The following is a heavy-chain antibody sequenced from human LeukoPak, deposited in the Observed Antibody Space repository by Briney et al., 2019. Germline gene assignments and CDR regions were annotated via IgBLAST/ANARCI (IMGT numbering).Heavy chain of an antibody. CDR1: GFTFSSYA. V-gene: IGHV3-30*14. D-gene: IGHD3-22*01. J-gene: IGHJ3*02. CDR3: ARLMIVVLPGAFDI. CDR2: ISYDGSNK. Sequence: PGGSLRLSCAASGFTFSSYAMHWVRQAPGKGLEWVAVISYDGSNKYYADSVKGRFTISRDNSKNTLYLQMNSLRAEDTAVYYCARLMIVVLPGAFDIWGQGTMVTVSS.